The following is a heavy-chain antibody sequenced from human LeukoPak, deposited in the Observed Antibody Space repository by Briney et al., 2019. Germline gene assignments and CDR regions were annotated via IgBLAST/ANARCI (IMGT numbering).Heavy chain of an antibody. J-gene: IGHJ4*02. D-gene: IGHD6-13*01. CDR2: IRSKANSYAT. CDR1: GFTFSSYG. CDR3: TSGQQPPDY. V-gene: IGHV3-73*01. Sequence: GGSLRLSCAASGFTFSSYGMHWVRQASGKGLEWVGRIRSKANSYATAYAASVKGRFTISRDDSKNTAYLQMNSLKTEDTAVYYCTSGQQPPDYWGQGTLVTVSS.